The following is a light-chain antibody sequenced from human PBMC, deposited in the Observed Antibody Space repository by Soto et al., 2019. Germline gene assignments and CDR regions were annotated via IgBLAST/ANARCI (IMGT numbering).Light chain of an antibody. Sequence: DIQMTQSPSSLSASVGDRVTITCRASENISRHLNWYQQKPGKAPKLLIYAASSLQNGVPSRFRGSGSGTDFSLTITNLQSEDFATYYCQQSYSTPSITFGQGTRLDI. J-gene: IGKJ5*01. CDR3: QQSYSTPSIT. CDR2: AAS. CDR1: ENISRH. V-gene: IGKV1-39*01.